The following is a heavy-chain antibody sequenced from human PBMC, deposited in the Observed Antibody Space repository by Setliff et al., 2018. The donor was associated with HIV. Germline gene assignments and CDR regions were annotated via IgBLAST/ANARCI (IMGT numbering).Heavy chain of an antibody. CDR1: GDSISSGGFY. Sequence: SETLSLTCTVSGDSISSGGFYCNWFRQYPEMGLEWIGWIHYSGRTNFNPSLRSRATISFDTSKNQFSLNLTSVTAADTAVYYCARAPFRGGSFGWFDPWGQGTLVTVSS. V-gene: IGHV4-31*02. J-gene: IGHJ5*02. D-gene: IGHD2-15*01. CDR3: ARAPFRGGSFGWFDP. CDR2: IHYSGRT.